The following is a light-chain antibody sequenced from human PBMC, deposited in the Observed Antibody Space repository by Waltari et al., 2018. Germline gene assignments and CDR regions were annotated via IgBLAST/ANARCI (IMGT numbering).Light chain of an antibody. CDR3: QQRHNWPLT. V-gene: IGKV3-11*01. CDR1: QSVRVY. J-gene: IGKJ4*01. Sequence: EIVLTQSPATLSLSPGERATLSCRASQSVRVYLAWYQQKPGQAPRLLIYDTSNRASGTPDRFSGSGSGTDFSLIISSLEPEDFAVYYCQQRHNWPLTFGGGTKVEIK. CDR2: DTS.